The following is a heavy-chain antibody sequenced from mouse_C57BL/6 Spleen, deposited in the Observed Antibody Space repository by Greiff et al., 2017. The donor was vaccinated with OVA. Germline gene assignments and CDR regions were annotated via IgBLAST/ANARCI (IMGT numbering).Heavy chain of an antibody. CDR1: GYTFTDYY. D-gene: IGHD1-1*01. Sequence: VKLQESGAELVKPGASVKISCKASGYTFTDYYINWVKQRPGQGLEWIGKIGPGSGSTYYNEKFKGKATLTADKSSSTAYMQLSSLTSEDSAVYFCARFYYGSSYEGWYFDVWGTGTTVTVSS. CDR3: ARFYYGSSYEGWYFDV. V-gene: IGHV1-77*01. J-gene: IGHJ1*03. CDR2: IGPGSGST.